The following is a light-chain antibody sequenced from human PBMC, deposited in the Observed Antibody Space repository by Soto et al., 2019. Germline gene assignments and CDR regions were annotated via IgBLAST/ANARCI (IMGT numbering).Light chain of an antibody. J-gene: IGKJ1*01. V-gene: IGKV3-20*01. CDR3: QQYGSSPPT. CDR2: GAS. CDR1: QSISRY. Sequence: IVLTQSPGTLASPPGERTTLSCRASQSISRYLAWYQQKPGQGPRLLIYGASSRATGTPDRFSGSGSGTDFTLTINRLEPEDFALYYCQQYGSSPPTCGQGTKVDIK.